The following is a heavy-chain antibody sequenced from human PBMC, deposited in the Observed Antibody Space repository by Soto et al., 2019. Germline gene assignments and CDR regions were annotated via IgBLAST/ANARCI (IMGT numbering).Heavy chain of an antibody. CDR2: IYPGDSDT. V-gene: IGHV5-51*01. Sequence: GESLKISCKGSGYSFTSYWIGWVRQMPGKGLEWMGIIYPGDSDTRYSPSFQGQVTISADKSISTAYLQWSSLKASDTAMYYCARMRLRGGPYNWFDPWGQGTLVTVSS. J-gene: IGHJ5*02. CDR3: ARMRLRGGPYNWFDP. CDR1: GYSFTSYW. D-gene: IGHD6-25*01.